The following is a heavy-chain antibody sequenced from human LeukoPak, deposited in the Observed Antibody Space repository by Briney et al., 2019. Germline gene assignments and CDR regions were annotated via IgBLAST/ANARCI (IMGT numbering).Heavy chain of an antibody. Sequence: GGSLRLSCAASGFTFSSYAMSWVRQAPGKGREWVSAISGSGSTIYYADSVKGRFTISRDNAKNSLYLQMNSLRAEDTAVYYCARDFFPNIAVAGTGTWFDPWGQGTLVTVSS. CDR3: ARDFFPNIAVAGTGTWFDP. D-gene: IGHD6-19*01. CDR1: GFTFSSYA. J-gene: IGHJ5*02. CDR2: ISGSGSTI. V-gene: IGHV3-23*01.